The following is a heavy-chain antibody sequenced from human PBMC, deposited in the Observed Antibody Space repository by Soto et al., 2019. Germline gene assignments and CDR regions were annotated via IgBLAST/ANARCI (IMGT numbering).Heavy chain of an antibody. CDR2: ISGSGGST. D-gene: IGHD2-2*01. CDR3: AKGVVVPAAMFSLDY. CDR1: GFTFSSYA. Sequence: EVQLLESGGGLVQPGGSLRLSCAASGFTFSSYAMSWVRQAPGKGLEWVSAISGSGGSTYYADSVKGRFTISIDNSKNALYLQMNSLRAEDTAVYYCAKGVVVPAAMFSLDYWGQGTLVTVSS. V-gene: IGHV3-23*01. J-gene: IGHJ4*02.